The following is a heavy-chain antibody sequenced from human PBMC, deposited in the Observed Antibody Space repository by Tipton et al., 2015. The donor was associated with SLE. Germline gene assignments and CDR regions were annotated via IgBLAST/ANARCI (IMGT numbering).Heavy chain of an antibody. CDR1: GGSISSSSYY. D-gene: IGHD6-19*01. CDR3: ARVSLSSGWYYYFDH. CDR2: IYYSGST. V-gene: IGHV4-61*05. J-gene: IGHJ4*02. Sequence: TLSLTCTVSGGSISSSSYYWGWIRQPPGKGLEWIGYIYYSGSTNYNPSLKSRVTTSVDTSKNQFSLRLSSVTAADTAVYYCARVSLSSGWYYYFDHWGQGTLVTVSS.